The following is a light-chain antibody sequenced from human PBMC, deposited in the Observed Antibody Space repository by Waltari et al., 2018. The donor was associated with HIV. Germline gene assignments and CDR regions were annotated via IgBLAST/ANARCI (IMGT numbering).Light chain of an antibody. V-gene: IGLV3-25*03. CDR2: KDT. CDR1: ALANHY. J-gene: IGLJ3*02. CDR3: QSGGSSGSWV. Sequence: SNELTQPPSVSVSPGQTARITCSGDALANHYPYWSQQKPGQAPVLVIYKDTERPSGIPERFSGSRSGTTVKLTISGVQVEDEADYYCQSGGSSGSWVFGGGTKLTVL.